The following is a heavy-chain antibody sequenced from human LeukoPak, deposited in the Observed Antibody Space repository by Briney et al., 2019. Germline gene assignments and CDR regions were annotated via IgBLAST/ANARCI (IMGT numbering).Heavy chain of an antibody. Sequence: GAAVKVSCKASGGTFSSYAISWVRQAPGQGLEWMGGIIPIFGTANYAQKFQGRVTITTDESTSTAYMELSSLRSEDTAVYYCASQGYCSGGSCYYGSLYPYWGQGTLVTVSS. D-gene: IGHD2-15*01. CDR2: IIPIFGTA. J-gene: IGHJ4*02. V-gene: IGHV1-69*05. CDR3: ASQGYCSGGSCYYGSLYPY. CDR1: GGTFSSYA.